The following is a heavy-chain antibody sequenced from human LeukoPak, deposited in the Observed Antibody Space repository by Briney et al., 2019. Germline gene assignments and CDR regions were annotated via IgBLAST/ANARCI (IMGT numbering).Heavy chain of an antibody. CDR3: ATEPGIGYAFDI. D-gene: IGHD2-15*01. CDR2: INPDGSTE. V-gene: IGHV3-7*01. J-gene: IGHJ3*02. Sequence: PGGSLRLSCVASGLTFRNYWMSWVRQAPGKGLEWVANINPDGSTENYVPSVKGRFTLSRDNARNSLSLQMNSLRAEDTAVYYCATEPGIGYAFDIWGRGTMVTVSS. CDR1: GLTFRNYW.